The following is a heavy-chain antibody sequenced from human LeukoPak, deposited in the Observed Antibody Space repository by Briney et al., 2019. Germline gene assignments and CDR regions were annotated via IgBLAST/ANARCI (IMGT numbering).Heavy chain of an antibody. CDR2: IEQGGHDK. J-gene: IGHJ4*02. D-gene: IGHD5-24*01. CDR3: ARDGYSYASNFDF. Sequence: PGGSLRLSCAASGFTFSNYWMSWVRQAPGKGLEWVADIEQGGHDKYYVDSVKGRFTISRDNAKNSLSLQMNSLRVEDTAVYYCARDGYSYASNFDFWGQGILVTVSS. CDR1: GFTFSNYW. V-gene: IGHV3-7*01.